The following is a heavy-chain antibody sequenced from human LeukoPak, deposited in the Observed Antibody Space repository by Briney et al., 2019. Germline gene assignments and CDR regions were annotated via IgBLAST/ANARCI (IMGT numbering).Heavy chain of an antibody. CDR2: IYYSGST. V-gene: IGHV4-39*07. CDR1: SFSSYG. J-gene: IGHJ6*03. CDR3: ARDLITMVRGVLKNYYYYYMDV. Sequence: SFSSYGMHWVRQAPGKGLEWIGSIYYSGSTYYNPSLKSRVTISVDTSKNQFSLKLSSVTAADTAVYYCARDLITMVRGVLKNYYYYYMDVWGKGTTVTVSS. D-gene: IGHD3-10*01.